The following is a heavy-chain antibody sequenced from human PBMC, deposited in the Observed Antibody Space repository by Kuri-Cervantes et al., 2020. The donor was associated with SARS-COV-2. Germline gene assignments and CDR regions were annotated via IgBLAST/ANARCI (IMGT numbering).Heavy chain of an antibody. V-gene: IGHV3-30*18. D-gene: IGHD5-18*01. CDR3: AKETREYSYGKYYYYGMEV. J-gene: IGHJ6*02. CDR1: GFTFSSYG. Sequence: GESLKISCAASGFTFSSYGMHWVRQAPGKGLEWVAVISYDGSNKYYADSVKGRFTISRDNSKNTLYLQMNTLRAEDTAVYYCAKETREYSYGKYYYYGMEVWGQGTTVTVSS. CDR2: ISYDGSNK.